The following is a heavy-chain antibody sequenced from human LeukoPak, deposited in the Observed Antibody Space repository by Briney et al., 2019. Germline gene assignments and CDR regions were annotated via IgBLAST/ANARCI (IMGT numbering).Heavy chain of an antibody. J-gene: IGHJ4*02. V-gene: IGHV1-69*01. D-gene: IGHD6-13*01. CDR1: GGTFSSYA. Sequence: SSVKVSCKASGGTFSSYAISWVRQAPGQGLEWMGGIIPIFGTANYAQKFQGRVTITADASTSPASMELSSMRLEDTAVYYCARRSRGIAAAGPTSFDYWGQGTLVTVSS. CDR3: ARRSRGIAAAGPTSFDY. CDR2: IIPIFGTA.